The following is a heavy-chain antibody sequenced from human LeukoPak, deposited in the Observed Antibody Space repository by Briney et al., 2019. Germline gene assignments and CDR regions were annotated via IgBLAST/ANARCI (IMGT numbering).Heavy chain of an antibody. J-gene: IGHJ4*02. CDR1: GGSISSYY. Sequence: SETLSLTCTVSGGSISSYYWSWIRQPPGKGLEWIGYIYYSGSTNYNPSLKSRVTISVDTSKNQFSLKLSSVTAADTAIYFCARHLRYFDPYYFDSWGQGTLVTVS. CDR2: IYYSGST. D-gene: IGHD3-9*01. CDR3: ARHLRYFDPYYFDS. V-gene: IGHV4-59*08.